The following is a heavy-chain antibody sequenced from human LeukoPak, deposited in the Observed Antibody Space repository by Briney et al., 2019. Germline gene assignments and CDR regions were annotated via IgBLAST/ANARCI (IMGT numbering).Heavy chain of an antibody. CDR3: ARALQDYYYMDV. J-gene: IGHJ6*03. Sequence: ASVKVSCKASGYTFTGYYIYWVRQAPGQGLEWMAWINPNNGGTSYAQKFQGRVAMARDTSISTAYTELSRLRSDDTAVYYCARALQDYYYMDVWGKGTTVTVSS. D-gene: IGHD4-11*01. CDR1: GYTFTGYY. V-gene: IGHV1-2*02. CDR2: INPNNGGT.